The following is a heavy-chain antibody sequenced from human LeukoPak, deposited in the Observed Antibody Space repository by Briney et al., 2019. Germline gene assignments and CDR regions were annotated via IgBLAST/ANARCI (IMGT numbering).Heavy chain of an antibody. Sequence: GGSLRLSCAASGFTFSSYWMSWVCQAPGKGLEWVANIKEDGSEKSYVDSVKGRFTISRDNAKNSLFVQMNSLRVEDTAVYYCARDQRYGSGSLFDYWGQGILVTVSS. D-gene: IGHD3-10*01. CDR3: ARDQRYGSGSLFDY. J-gene: IGHJ4*02. V-gene: IGHV3-7*01. CDR2: IKEDGSEK. CDR1: GFTFSSYW.